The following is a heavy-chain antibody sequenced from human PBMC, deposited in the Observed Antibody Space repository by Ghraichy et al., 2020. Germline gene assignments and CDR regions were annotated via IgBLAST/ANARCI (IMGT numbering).Heavy chain of an antibody. Sequence: GESLNISCAASGFTFSFFWMHWVRQAPGKGLVWVSRVNSDGSSTTYADSVKGRFTISRDNAKNTLYLQMNSLRAEDTAVYYCARVTTGDDAFDIWGQGTMVTV. CDR3: ARVTTGDDAFDI. CDR2: VNSDGSST. D-gene: IGHD3-3*01. J-gene: IGHJ3*02. CDR1: GFTFSFFW. V-gene: IGHV3-74*01.